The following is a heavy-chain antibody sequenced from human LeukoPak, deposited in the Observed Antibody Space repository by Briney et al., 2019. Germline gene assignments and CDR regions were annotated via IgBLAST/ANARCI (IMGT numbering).Heavy chain of an antibody. CDR1: GFTFDDYA. J-gene: IGHJ5*02. CDR3: AKDGGGEYSGYDTWFDP. V-gene: IGHV3-9*03. Sequence: PGGSLRLSCAASGFTFDDYAMHWVRQAPGKGLEWVSGISWNSGSIGYADSVRGRFTISRDNAKNSLYLQMNSLRAEDMALYYCAKDGGGEYSGYDTWFDPWGQGTLVTASS. D-gene: IGHD5-12*01. CDR2: ISWNSGSI.